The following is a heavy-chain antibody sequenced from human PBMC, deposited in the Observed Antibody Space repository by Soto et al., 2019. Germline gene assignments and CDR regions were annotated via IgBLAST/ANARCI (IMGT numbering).Heavy chain of an antibody. Sequence: QVQQVQSGAEVKKPGASVKVSCKASGYSFTRYGISWVRQAPGQGLEWMGWISGYNANTNYPENLQGRVTMNTDTSTRTAYMEVRNLISDDTAVYYCARMGDVPYYYYGLDVWGQGTTVTVSS. D-gene: IGHD3-16*01. CDR1: GYSFTRYG. CDR3: ARMGDVPYYYYGLDV. CDR2: ISGYNANT. J-gene: IGHJ6*02. V-gene: IGHV1-18*01.